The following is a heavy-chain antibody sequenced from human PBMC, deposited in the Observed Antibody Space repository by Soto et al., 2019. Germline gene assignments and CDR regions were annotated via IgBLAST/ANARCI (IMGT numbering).Heavy chain of an antibody. D-gene: IGHD2-2*02. CDR2: IGPYGNSK. CDR1: GFSFRGYF. CDR3: ARDDYTYGVY. Sequence: PGGSLRLSCAASGFSFRGYFMSWMRQAPGKGLEWVAYIGPYGNSKYYADSVKGRFTISRDDATNSLYLHMNSLRAEDTAVYYCARDDYTYGVYWGQGTPVTVSS. J-gene: IGHJ4*02. V-gene: IGHV3-11*01.